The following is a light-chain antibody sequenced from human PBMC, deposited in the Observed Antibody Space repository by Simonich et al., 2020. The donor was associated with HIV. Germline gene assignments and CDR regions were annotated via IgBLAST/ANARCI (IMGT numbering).Light chain of an antibody. Sequence: DIVMTQSPDSLAVSLGERATIHCKSSQSVLYSSNNKNYLAWYQQKLGQPPKLLIYWASTRESGVPDRFSGSGSGTDFTLTISSLQAEDVAVYYCQQYYRTPPTFGQGTKVEIK. CDR1: QSVLYSSNNKNY. CDR2: WAS. CDR3: QQYYRTPPT. J-gene: IGKJ1*01. V-gene: IGKV4-1*01.